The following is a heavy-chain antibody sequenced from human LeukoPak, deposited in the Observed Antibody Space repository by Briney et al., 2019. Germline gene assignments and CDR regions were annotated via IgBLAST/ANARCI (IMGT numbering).Heavy chain of an antibody. V-gene: IGHV1-2*02. CDR1: GYTFTGYY. Sequence: ASVRVSCEASGYTFTGYYMHWVRQAPGQGLEGMGWINPNTGGTNSAQKSQGRVTMTRDTSISTAYMELSRLRSDDTAVYYCARVLEYSSSSRSYYYYYYMDVWGKGTTVTVSS. CDR2: INPNTGGT. D-gene: IGHD6-6*01. J-gene: IGHJ6*03. CDR3: ARVLEYSSSSRSYYYYYYMDV.